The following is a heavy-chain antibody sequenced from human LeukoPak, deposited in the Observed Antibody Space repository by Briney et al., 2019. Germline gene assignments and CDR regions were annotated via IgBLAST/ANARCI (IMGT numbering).Heavy chain of an antibody. CDR2: IRPSEGST. J-gene: IGHJ4*02. Sequence: ASVKVSCKASGYTFTSHYMHWVRQAPGQGPEWMGIIRPSEGSTTYAPKFQGRVTMTRDTSTSTVYMELSSLRSEDTALYYCVRALHSGSYCFDYWGQGTLVTVSS. CDR1: GYTFTSHY. D-gene: IGHD1-26*01. V-gene: IGHV1-46*01. CDR3: VRALHSGSYCFDY.